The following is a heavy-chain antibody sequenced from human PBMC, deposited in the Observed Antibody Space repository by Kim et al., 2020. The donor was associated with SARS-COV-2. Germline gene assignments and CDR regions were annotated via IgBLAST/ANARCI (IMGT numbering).Heavy chain of an antibody. CDR1: GGSISSGGYY. V-gene: IGHV4-31*03. CDR2: IYYSGST. D-gene: IGHD3-22*01. CDR3: ARAMYYYDSSGYWNWFDP. J-gene: IGHJ5*02. Sequence: SETLSLTCTVSGGSISSGGYYWSWIRQHPGKGLEWIGYIYYSGSTYYNPSLKSRVTISVDTSKNQFSLKLSSVTAADTAVYYCARAMYYYDSSGYWNWFDPWGQGTLVTVSS.